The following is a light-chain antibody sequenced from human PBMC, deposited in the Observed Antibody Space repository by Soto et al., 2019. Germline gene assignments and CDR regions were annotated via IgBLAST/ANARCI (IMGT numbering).Light chain of an antibody. CDR2: GVS. J-gene: IGLJ1*01. V-gene: IGLV2-18*01. CDR3: SLYTSSSTSYG. CDR1: SGEVGSYNR. Sequence: QSALTQPPSVSGCPGQSVTVSCVGGSGEVGSYNRVSWYQQPPGTAPKLLIYGVSNRPSGVPGRFSGSKSGNTASLTISGLQAEDEGVYYCSLYTSSSTSYGFGTGTKVTVL.